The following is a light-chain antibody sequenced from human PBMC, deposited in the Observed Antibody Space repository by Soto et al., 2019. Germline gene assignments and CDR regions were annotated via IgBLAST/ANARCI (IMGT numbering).Light chain of an antibody. Sequence: DIHLTQSPSILPASVGDRVTITCRASQGISNWLAWYQQKPGKAPKLLIYAASTLQSGVPSRFSGSGSGTEFTLTISSLQSEDSAVYFCQQYANWPKSFGQGTKVDI. CDR2: AAS. V-gene: IGKV1-9*01. CDR3: QQYANWPKS. J-gene: IGKJ1*01. CDR1: QGISNW.